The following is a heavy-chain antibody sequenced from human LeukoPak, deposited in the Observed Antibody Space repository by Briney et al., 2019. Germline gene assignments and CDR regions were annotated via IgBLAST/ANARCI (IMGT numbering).Heavy chain of an antibody. Sequence: GSLRLSCAASGFTFKSAWMTWIRQAPGKGLEWVANIKEDGSATNYIDSVKGRFTISRDNTKNSLYMQLTSLRAEDTAVYYCARDFAYNTFDYWGQGTLVTVSS. CDR1: GFTFKSAW. CDR2: IKEDGSAT. CDR3: ARDFAYNTFDY. V-gene: IGHV3-7*01. J-gene: IGHJ4*02. D-gene: IGHD3-16*01.